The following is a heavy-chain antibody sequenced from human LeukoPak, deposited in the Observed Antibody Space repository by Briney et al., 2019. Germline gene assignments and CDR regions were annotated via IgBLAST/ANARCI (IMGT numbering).Heavy chain of an antibody. CDR1: GFAFRSYG. CDR2: IYYSGST. CDR3: ARGSIPGDYGGYNWFDP. D-gene: IGHD4-23*01. Sequence: GSLRLSCAASGFAFRSYGMSWIRQPPGKGLEWIGYIYYSGSTNYNPSLKSRVTISIDTSKNQFSLKLSSVTAADTAVYYCARGSIPGDYGGYNWFDPWGQGTLVTVSS. J-gene: IGHJ5*02. V-gene: IGHV4-59*01.